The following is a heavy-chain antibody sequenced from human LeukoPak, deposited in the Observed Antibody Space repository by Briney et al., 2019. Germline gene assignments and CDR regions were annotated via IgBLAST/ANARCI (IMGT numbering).Heavy chain of an antibody. D-gene: IGHD4-17*01. CDR1: GGTFSSYA. CDR3: ASQEDYGDLTFDY. V-gene: IGHV1-69*04. CDR2: IIPILGIA. J-gene: IGHJ4*02. Sequence: GASVKVSCKASGGTFSSYAIGWVRQAPGQGLEWMGRIIPILGIANYAQKFQGRVTITADKSTSTAYMELSSLRSEDTAVYYCASQEDYGDLTFDYWGQGTLVTVSS.